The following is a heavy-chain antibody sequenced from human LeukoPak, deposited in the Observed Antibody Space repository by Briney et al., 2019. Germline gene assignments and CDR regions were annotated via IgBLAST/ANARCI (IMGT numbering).Heavy chain of an antibody. Sequence: TGGSLRLSCAASGFTFRNYGMQWVRQTPGKGLEWVALISYDGSDKYYADSVKGRFSISRDNSKNTLYLQINSLRAEDTAVYYCASLRSGSGTFYNDYWGQGTLVTVSS. V-gene: IGHV3-30*03. D-gene: IGHD3-10*01. J-gene: IGHJ4*02. CDR2: ISYDGSDK. CDR3: ASLRSGSGTFYNDY. CDR1: GFTFRNYG.